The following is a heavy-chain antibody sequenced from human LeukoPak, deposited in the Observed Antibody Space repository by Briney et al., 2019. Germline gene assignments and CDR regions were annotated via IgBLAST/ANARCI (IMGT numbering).Heavy chain of an antibody. D-gene: IGHD2-2*01. CDR2: INPNSGGT. Sequence: ASVKVSCKASGYTFTGYYMHWVRQAPGQGLEWMGWINPNSGGTNYAQKFQGRVTMTRDTSISTAYMELSRLRSDDTAVYYCARGSSPSLDCSSTSCLYYYYYYMDVWGKGTTVTISS. CDR3: ARGSSPSLDCSSTSCLYYYYYYMDV. J-gene: IGHJ6*03. CDR1: GYTFTGYY. V-gene: IGHV1-2*02.